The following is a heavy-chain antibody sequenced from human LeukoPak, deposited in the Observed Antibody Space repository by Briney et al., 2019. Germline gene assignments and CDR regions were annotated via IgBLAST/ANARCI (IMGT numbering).Heavy chain of an antibody. J-gene: IGHJ3*02. CDR1: GFTFSSYS. V-gene: IGHV3-21*01. D-gene: IGHD1-20*01. Sequence: AGGSLRLSCAASGFTFSSYSMNWVRQAPGKGLEWVSSISSSSSYIYYADSVKGRFTISRDNAKNSLYLQMNSLRAEDTAVYYCARGVWDNWNMNQAVGAFDIWGQGTMVTVSS. CDR3: ARGVWDNWNMNQAVGAFDI. CDR2: ISSSSSYI.